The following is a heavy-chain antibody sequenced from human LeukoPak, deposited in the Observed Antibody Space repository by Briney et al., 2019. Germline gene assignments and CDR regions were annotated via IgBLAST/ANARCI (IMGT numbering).Heavy chain of an antibody. D-gene: IGHD2/OR15-2a*01. CDR2: ISSNGGTT. J-gene: IGHJ4*02. Sequence: TGGSLRLSCSASGFTFSSSAMHWVRQAPGKGVEYVSAISSNGGTTYYADSVKGRFTISRDNSKNTLYLQMNSLRAEDTAVYYCAKGSVETSSTWMRHLDYWGQGTLVTVCS. CDR3: AKGSVETSSTWMRHLDY. V-gene: IGHV3-64*04. CDR1: GFTFSSSA.